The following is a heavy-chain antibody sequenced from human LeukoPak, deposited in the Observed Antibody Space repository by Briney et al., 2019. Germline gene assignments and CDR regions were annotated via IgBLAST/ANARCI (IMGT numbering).Heavy chain of an antibody. V-gene: IGHV3-30*18. D-gene: IGHD6-13*01. J-gene: IGHJ4*02. CDR1: GFTFSSYG. Sequence: GGSLRLSCAASGFTFSSYGMHWVRQALGKGLEWVAVISYDGSNKYYADSVKGRFTISRDNSKNTLYLQMNSLRAEDTAVYYCAKGNRAVAAAGTFDYWGQGTLVTVSS. CDR2: ISYDGSNK. CDR3: AKGNRAVAAAGTFDY.